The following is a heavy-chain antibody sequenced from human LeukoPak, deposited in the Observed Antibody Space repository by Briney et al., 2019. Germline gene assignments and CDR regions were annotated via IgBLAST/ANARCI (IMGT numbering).Heavy chain of an antibody. D-gene: IGHD3-22*01. CDR2: ISGSSGKT. CDR1: GDTFASYG. Sequence: PSVKVSCKASGDTFASYGISWVRQAPGQGREWMGWISGSSGKTSYAQKLQGRVTMTTDTSTSTVYMELRSLRSDDTAMYYCARAPDRPLGAFDIWGQGTMVTVSS. V-gene: IGHV1-18*01. J-gene: IGHJ3*02. CDR3: ARAPDRPLGAFDI.